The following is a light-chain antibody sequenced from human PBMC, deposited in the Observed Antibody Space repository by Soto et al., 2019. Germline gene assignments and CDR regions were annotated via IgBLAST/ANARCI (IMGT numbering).Light chain of an antibody. CDR3: QHYNNWPPWT. J-gene: IGKJ1*01. Sequence: IVMTQSPATLSVSPGERATLSCRASQSVRSNLAWYQQRPGQTPRLLIYDASNRATDVPARFSGSGSGTEFTLTISSLQSEDFAVYYCQHYNNWPPWTFGQGTKVDIK. CDR2: DAS. CDR1: QSVRSN. V-gene: IGKV3-15*01.